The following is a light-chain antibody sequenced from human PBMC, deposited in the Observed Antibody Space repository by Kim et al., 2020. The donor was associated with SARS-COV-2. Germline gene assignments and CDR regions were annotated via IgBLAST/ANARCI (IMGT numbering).Light chain of an antibody. CDR2: DVS. V-gene: IGLV2-14*03. CDR1: SSDIGTYNY. CDR3: NSYTMSSTPL. Sequence: GQSIPISSTGTSSDIGTYNYVSWYQQYPGKAPKLMIYDVSVRPSGVSNRFSGSKSGNTASLTISGLQAEDEADYYCNSYTMSSTPLFGGGTQLTVL. J-gene: IGLJ2*01.